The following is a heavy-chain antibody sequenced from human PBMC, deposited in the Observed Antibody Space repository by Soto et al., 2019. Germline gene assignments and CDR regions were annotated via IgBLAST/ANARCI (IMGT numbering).Heavy chain of an antibody. CDR2: IYPGDSDT. Sequence: GESLKISCKGSGHIFSNYCIGWVRQMPGKGLEWMGIIYPGDSDTRYSPSFQGQVTITVDKSINTAYLQWSRLKASDTAIYYCARQRLWGTSGYYYFENWGQGTLVTVSS. V-gene: IGHV5-51*01. CDR1: GHIFSNYC. D-gene: IGHD3-22*01. J-gene: IGHJ4*02. CDR3: ARQRLWGTSGYYYFEN.